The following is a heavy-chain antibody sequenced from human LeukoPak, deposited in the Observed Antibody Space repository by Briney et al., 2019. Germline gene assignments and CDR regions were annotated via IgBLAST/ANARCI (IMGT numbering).Heavy chain of an antibody. CDR2: IIPISGTA. Sequence: SVKVSCKASGGTFSSYAISWVRQAPGQGLEWMGGIIPISGTANYAQKFQGRVTITADESTSTAYMELSSLRSEDTAVYYCARHSGQWLGRDVLDYWGQGTLVTVSS. J-gene: IGHJ4*02. CDR3: ARHSGQWLGRDVLDY. V-gene: IGHV1-69*01. CDR1: GGTFSSYA. D-gene: IGHD6-19*01.